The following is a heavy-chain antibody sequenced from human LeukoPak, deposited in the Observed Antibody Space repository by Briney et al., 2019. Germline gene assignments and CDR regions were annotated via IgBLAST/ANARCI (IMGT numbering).Heavy chain of an antibody. V-gene: IGHV3-66*01. CDR1: GFTFSSYA. CDR2: IYSGGST. Sequence: SGGSLRLSCAASGFTFSSYAMSWVRQAPGKGLEWVSVIYSGGSTYYADSVKGRFTFSRDNSKNTLYLQMHSLRAEDTAVYYCARGRVNAFDIWGQGTMVTVSS. J-gene: IGHJ3*02. D-gene: IGHD2-8*01. CDR3: ARGRVNAFDI.